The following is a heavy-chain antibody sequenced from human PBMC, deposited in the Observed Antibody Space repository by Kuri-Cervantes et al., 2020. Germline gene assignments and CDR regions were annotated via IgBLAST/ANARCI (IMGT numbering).Heavy chain of an antibody. CDR1: GYTFTGYY. CDR3: ARGPRKYGGYVVTYYYYGMDV. V-gene: IGHV1-2*02. J-gene: IGHJ6*02. CDR2: INPNSGGT. Sequence: ASVKVSCKASGYTFTGYYMHWVRQAPGQGLEWMGWINPNSGGTNYAQKFQGRVTMTRDTSISTAYMELSRLRSDDTAVYCCARGPRKYGGYVVTYYYYGMDVWGQGTTVTVSS. D-gene: IGHD5-12*01.